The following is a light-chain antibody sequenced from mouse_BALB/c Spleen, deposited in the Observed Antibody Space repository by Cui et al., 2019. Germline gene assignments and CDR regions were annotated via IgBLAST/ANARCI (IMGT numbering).Light chain of an antibody. J-gene: IGKJ2*01. V-gene: IGKV6-23*01. CDR3: QQYSSYPYT. Sequence: DIVMTQSHKFMSTSVGDRVSITCKASQDVGTAVAWYQQKPGQSPKLLIYWASTRHTGVPDRFTGSGSGTDFTLTISNVQSEDLAYYFCQQYSSYPYTFGGGTKLEIK. CDR1: QDVGTA. CDR2: WAS.